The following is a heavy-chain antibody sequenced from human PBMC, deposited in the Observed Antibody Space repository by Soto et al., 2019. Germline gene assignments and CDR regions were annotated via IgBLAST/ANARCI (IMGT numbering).Heavy chain of an antibody. J-gene: IGHJ5*02. D-gene: IGHD1-26*01. CDR3: AKDYAGPTFVGGNWFDP. CDR2: ISNAGDNT. V-gene: IGHV3-23*01. CDR1: GFIFSSYA. Sequence: PGGSLRLSCAASGFIFSSYAMSWVRQAPGKGLEWVSGISNAGDNTYYADSVKGRFTISRDNSKNTVYLQMNSLRAEDTAVYYCAKDYAGPTFVGGNWFDPWGQGTRVTVSS.